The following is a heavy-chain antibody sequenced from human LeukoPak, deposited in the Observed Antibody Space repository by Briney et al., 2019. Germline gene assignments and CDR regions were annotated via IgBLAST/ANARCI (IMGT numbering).Heavy chain of an antibody. CDR3: ARHGTPGTNLNWFDP. D-gene: IGHD1-1*01. CDR2: IYYSGST. J-gene: IGHJ5*02. CDR1: GGSISSYY. V-gene: IGHV4-59*01. Sequence: PSETLSLTCTVSGGSISSYYWSWIRQPPGKGLEWIGYIYYSGSTNYNPSLKSRVTISVDTSKSQFSLKLSSVTAADTAVYYCARHGTPGTNLNWFDPWGQGTLSPSPQ.